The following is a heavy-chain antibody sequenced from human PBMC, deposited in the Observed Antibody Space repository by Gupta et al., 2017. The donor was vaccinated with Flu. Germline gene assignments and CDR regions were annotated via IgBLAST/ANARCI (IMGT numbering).Heavy chain of an antibody. V-gene: IGHV4-39*01. Sequence: GWIRQPPGRGLERIGNIHSSGTTYYNPSLKSRITMSVDTSNNQFSLKLHSVTAADTAVYYCARRGRNPHFDFWGQGALVTVSS. CDR2: IHSSGTT. D-gene: IGHD1-1*01. CDR3: ARRGRNPHFDF. J-gene: IGHJ4*02.